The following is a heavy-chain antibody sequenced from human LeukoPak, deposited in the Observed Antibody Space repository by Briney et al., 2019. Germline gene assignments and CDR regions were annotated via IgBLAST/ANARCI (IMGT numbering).Heavy chain of an antibody. CDR1: GFTFSSYA. D-gene: IGHD3-22*01. Sequence: GGSLRLSCAASGFTFSSYAMNWVRQAPGKGLEWVSAISASGRNTFSADSVKGRFTISRDNSKNTLYLQMNSLRADDTAVYYCATHSSGYYSPLHYWGQGTLVTVSS. J-gene: IGHJ4*02. V-gene: IGHV3-23*01. CDR3: ATHSSGYYSPLHY. CDR2: ISASGRNT.